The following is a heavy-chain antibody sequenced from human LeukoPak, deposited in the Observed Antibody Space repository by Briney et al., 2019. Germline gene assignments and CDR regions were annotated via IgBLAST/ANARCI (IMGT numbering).Heavy chain of an antibody. V-gene: IGHV1-18*01. J-gene: IGHJ4*02. Sequence: VSVKVSCKASGYTFTSYGISWVRQAPGQGLEWMGWISAYNGNTNYAQKLQGRVTMTRDTSTSTVYMELSSLRSEDTAVYYCARGLGIAAAGKAPFDYWGQGTLVTVSS. CDR1: GYTFTSYG. CDR2: ISAYNGNT. CDR3: ARGLGIAAAGKAPFDY. D-gene: IGHD6-13*01.